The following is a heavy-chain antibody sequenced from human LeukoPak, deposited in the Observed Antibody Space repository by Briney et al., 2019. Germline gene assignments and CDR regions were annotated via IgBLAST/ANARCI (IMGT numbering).Heavy chain of an antibody. J-gene: IGHJ5*02. V-gene: IGHV4-39*07. D-gene: IGHD2-2*01. CDR1: GVSISSSTYY. CDR3: ARDLEEYYGPAAGGWFDP. CDR2: FYYGVAT. Sequence: PSETLSLTCTVSGVSISSSTYYWGWIRQPPGKGLEWIGSFYYGVATYYNPSLKSRVTMSVDTSKNQFSLKLSSVTAADTAVYYCARDLEEYYGPAAGGWFDPWGQGTLVTVSS.